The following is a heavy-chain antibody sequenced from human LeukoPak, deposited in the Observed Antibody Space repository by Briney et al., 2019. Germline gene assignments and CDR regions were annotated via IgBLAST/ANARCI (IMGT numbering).Heavy chain of an antibody. CDR3: ARGDDFWSGYDGGAFDY. CDR2: ISYDGSNK. V-gene: IGHV3-30-3*01. D-gene: IGHD3-3*01. J-gene: IGHJ4*02. CDR1: GFTFSDHY. Sequence: PGGSLRLSCAASGFTFSDHYMDWVRQAPGKGLEWVAVISYDGSNKYYADSVKGRFTISRDNSKNTLYLQMNSLRAEDTAVYYCARGDDFWSGYDGGAFDYWGQGTLVTVSS.